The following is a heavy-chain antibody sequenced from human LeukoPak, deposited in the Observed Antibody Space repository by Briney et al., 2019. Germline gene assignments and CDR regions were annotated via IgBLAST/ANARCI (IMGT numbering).Heavy chain of an antibody. CDR3: ARSPSTKWELLPRGSFKFDP. J-gene: IGHJ5*02. D-gene: IGHD1-26*01. Sequence: GASVKLSCKASGYTFTSYDINWGRQATGQGLEWMGWMNPNSGNTGYAQKFQGRVTITRYTSISTAYMELSSLRSEDTAVYYWARSPSTKWELLPRGSFKFDPWGQGTLVTVSS. V-gene: IGHV1-8*03. CDR2: MNPNSGNT. CDR1: GYTFTSYD.